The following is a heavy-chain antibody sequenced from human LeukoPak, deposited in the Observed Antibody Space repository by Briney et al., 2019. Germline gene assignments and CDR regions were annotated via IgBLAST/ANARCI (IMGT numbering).Heavy chain of an antibody. CDR3: AKDWDWELLIFDY. CDR2: INWNGGST. V-gene: IGHV3-20*04. D-gene: IGHD1-26*01. CDR1: GFTFDDYG. Sequence: GGSLRLSCAASGFTFDDYGMSWVRQAPGKGLEWVSGINWNGGSTGYAGSVKGRFTISRDNAKNSLHLQMNSLRAEDTAIYYCAKDWDWELLIFDYWGQGTLVTVSS. J-gene: IGHJ4*02.